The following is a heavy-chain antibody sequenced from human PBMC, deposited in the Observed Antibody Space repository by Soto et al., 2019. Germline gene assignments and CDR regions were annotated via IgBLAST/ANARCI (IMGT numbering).Heavy chain of an antibody. V-gene: IGHV3-49*03. CDR1: GFTFGDYA. Sequence: GGSLRLSCTASGFTFGDYAMSWFRQAPGKGLEWVGFIRSKAYGGTTEYAASVKGRFTISRDDSKSIAYLQMNSLKTEDTAVYYCTRASIQLWFGSRGIYDYWGQGTLVTVSS. CDR3: TRASIQLWFGSRGIYDY. J-gene: IGHJ4*02. CDR2: IRSKAYGGTT. D-gene: IGHD5-18*01.